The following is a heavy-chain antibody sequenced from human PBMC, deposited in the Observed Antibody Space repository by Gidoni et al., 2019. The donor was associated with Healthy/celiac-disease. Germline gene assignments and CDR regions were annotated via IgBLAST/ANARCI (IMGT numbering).Heavy chain of an antibody. V-gene: IGHV3-9*01. Sequence: ELQLVESGGGLVQPGRSLRLSFAASGFTFDDYAMHWVRQAPGKGLEWVSGISWNSGSIGYADSVKGRFTISRDNAKNSLYLQMNSLRAEDTALYYCAKDMLWFGELLSGPFDYWGQGTLVTVSS. CDR2: ISWNSGSI. J-gene: IGHJ4*02. CDR1: GFTFDDYA. CDR3: AKDMLWFGELLSGPFDY. D-gene: IGHD3-10*01.